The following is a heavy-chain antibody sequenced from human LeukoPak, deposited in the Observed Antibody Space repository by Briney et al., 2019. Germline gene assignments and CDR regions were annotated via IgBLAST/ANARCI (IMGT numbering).Heavy chain of an antibody. CDR1: GYTFTSYD. J-gene: IGHJ6*03. CDR3: ARGGGGGSGSYDYYYYYMDV. V-gene: IGHV1-2*02. CDR2: INPNSGGT. D-gene: IGHD3-10*01. Sequence: ASVKVSCKASGYTFTSYDINWVRQAPGQGLEWMGWINPNSGGTNYAQKFQGRVTMTRDTSISTAYMELSRLRSDDTAVYYCARGGGGGSGSYDYYYYYMDVWGKGTTVTISS.